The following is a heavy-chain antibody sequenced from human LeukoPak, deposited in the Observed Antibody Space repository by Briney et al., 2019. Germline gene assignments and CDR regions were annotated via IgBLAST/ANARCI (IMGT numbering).Heavy chain of an antibody. D-gene: IGHD6-13*01. Sequence: GGSLRLSCAASGFTVSTNYMSWVRQAPGKGLEWVSVIYSGGSTYYADSVKGRFTISRDNSKNTLYLQMNTLRAEDTAVYYCARVFSPAAGYQYFQHRGQGTQVTVSS. V-gene: IGHV3-53*01. CDR3: ARVFSPAAGYQYFQH. CDR1: GFTVSTNY. CDR2: IYSGGST. J-gene: IGHJ1*01.